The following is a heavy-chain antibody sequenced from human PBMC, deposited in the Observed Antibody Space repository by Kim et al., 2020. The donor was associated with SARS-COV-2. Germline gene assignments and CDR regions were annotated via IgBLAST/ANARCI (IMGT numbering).Heavy chain of an antibody. CDR3: ASNILTGYYTALYYYYGMDV. V-gene: IGHV3-48*03. Sequence: GGSLRLSCAASGFTFSSYEMNWVRQAPGKGLEWVSYISSSGSTIYYADSVKGRFTISRDNAKNSLYLQMNSLRAEDTAVYYCASNILTGYYTALYYYYGMDVWGQGTTVTVSS. CDR2: ISSSGSTI. J-gene: IGHJ6*02. D-gene: IGHD3-9*01. CDR1: GFTFSSYE.